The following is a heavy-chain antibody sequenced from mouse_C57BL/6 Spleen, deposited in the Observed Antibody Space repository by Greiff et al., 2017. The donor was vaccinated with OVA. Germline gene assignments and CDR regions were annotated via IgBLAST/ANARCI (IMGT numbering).Heavy chain of an antibody. D-gene: IGHD4-1*01. CDR1: GFTFSSYA. CDR3: AREGGLGRFAY. V-gene: IGHV5-4*01. Sequence: EVQRVESGGGLVKPGGSLKLSCAASGFTFSSYAMSWVRQTPEKRLEWVATISDGGSYTYYPDNVKGRFTISRDNAKNNLYLQMSHLKSEDTAMYYCAREGGLGRFAYWGQGTLVTVSA. J-gene: IGHJ3*01. CDR2: ISDGGSYT.